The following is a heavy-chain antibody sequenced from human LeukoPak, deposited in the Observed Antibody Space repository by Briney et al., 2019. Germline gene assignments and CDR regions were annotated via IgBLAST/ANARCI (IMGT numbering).Heavy chain of an antibody. CDR2: IKQDGSEK. CDR1: GFIFTNYW. J-gene: IGHJ4*02. V-gene: IGHV3-7*01. D-gene: IGHD5-18*01. Sequence: GGSLRLSCTASGFIFTNYWMSWVRQAPGKGLEGVANIKQDGSEKYYIDSVKGRFTISRDNAKNSLYLQMNSLRAEDTAVYYCARDRRDNYGYNYWGQGTLVTVSS. CDR3: ARDRRDNYGYNY.